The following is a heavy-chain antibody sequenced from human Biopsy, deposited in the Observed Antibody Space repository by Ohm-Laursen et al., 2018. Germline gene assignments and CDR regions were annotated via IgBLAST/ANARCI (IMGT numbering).Heavy chain of an antibody. V-gene: IGHV4-39*01. CDR3: ARHSFGSGRDF. CDR1: DGSISNIINY. CDR2: IYHNGIT. Sequence: TLSLTCTVTDGSISNIINYWGWIRQPLGKGLEWLGSIYHNGITDYNPSLKSRLPISVDTSKNQFSLKLSFLTAADTAVYYCARHSFGSGRDFWGQGTLVTVSS. J-gene: IGHJ4*02. D-gene: IGHD3-10*01.